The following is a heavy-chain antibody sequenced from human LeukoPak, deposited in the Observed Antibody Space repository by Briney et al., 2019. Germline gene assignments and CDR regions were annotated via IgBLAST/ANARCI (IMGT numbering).Heavy chain of an antibody. Sequence: ASVKVSCKVSGYTLTELSKHWVRQAPGKGLEWMGGFDPEDGETIYAQKFQGRVTMTEDTSTDTAYMELSSLRSEDTAVYYCATIGDYYGYKAKWGQGTLVTVSS. CDR2: FDPEDGET. CDR1: GYTLTELS. J-gene: IGHJ4*02. D-gene: IGHD3-10*01. V-gene: IGHV1-24*01. CDR3: ATIGDYYGYKAK.